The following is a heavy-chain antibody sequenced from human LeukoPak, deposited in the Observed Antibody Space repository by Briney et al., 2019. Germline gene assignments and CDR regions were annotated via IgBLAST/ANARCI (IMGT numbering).Heavy chain of an antibody. CDR3: ARDCSGGSCYGAFDI. J-gene: IGHJ3*02. Sequence: ASVKVSCKASGGTFSSYAISWVRQAPGQGLEWMGGIIPIFGTANYAQKFQGRVTITADESTSTAYMELSSLRSEDTAVYYCARDCSGGSCYGAFDIWGQGTMVTVSS. CDR2: IIPIFGTA. D-gene: IGHD2-15*01. CDR1: GGTFSSYA. V-gene: IGHV1-69*13.